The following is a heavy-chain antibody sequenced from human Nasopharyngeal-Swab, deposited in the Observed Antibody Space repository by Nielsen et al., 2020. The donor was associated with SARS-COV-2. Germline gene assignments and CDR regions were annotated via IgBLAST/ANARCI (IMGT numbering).Heavy chain of an antibody. CDR3: ARGNGAFDY. CDR1: GGSFSGYY. D-gene: IGHD4-17*01. J-gene: IGHJ4*02. CDR2: INHSGST. Sequence: SAPLSLTCAVYGGSFSGYYWRWLRPPPGKGLEWIGEINHSGSTNYNPSLKSRVTISVYTSKNQFSLKLSSVTAADTAVYYCARGNGAFDYWGQGTLVTVSS. V-gene: IGHV4-34*01.